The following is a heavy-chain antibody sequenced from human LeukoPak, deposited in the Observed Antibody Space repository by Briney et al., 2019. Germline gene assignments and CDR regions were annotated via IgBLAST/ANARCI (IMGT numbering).Heavy chain of an antibody. CDR3: ARERGRLRFLEWFFDY. V-gene: IGHV1-69*05. CDR1: GGTFSSYA. J-gene: IGHJ4*02. Sequence: SVKVSCKGSGGTFSSYAISWVRQAPGQGLEWMGRIIPIFGTANYAQKFQGRVTITTDESTSTAYMELSSLRSEDTAVYYCARERGRLRFLEWFFDYWGQGTLVTVSS. CDR2: IIPIFGTA. D-gene: IGHD3-3*01.